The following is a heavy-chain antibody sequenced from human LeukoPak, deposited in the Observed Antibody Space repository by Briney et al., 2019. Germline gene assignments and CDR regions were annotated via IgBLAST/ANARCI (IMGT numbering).Heavy chain of an antibody. CDR2: ISYDGSNK. CDR1: GFTFSSYA. Sequence: PGRSLRLSCAASGFTFSSYAMHWVRQAPGKGLEWVAVISYDGSNKYYADSVKGRFTISRDNSKNTLYLQMNSLRAEDTAVYYCAKGQYYDFWSGQNWFDPWGQGTLVTVSS. J-gene: IGHJ5*02. V-gene: IGHV3-30-3*01. CDR3: AKGQYYDFWSGQNWFDP. D-gene: IGHD3-3*01.